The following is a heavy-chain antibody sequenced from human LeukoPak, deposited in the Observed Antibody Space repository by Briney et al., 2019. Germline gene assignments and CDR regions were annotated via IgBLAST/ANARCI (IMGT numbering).Heavy chain of an antibody. V-gene: IGHV4-38-2*02. Sequence: SETLSLTCTVSGYSISSGYYWGWIRQPPGKGLEWIGSIYHSGSTYYNPSLKSRVTISVDTSKNQFSLKLSSVTAADTAVYYCARRPPWWQDPGITFDIWGQGTLVTVSS. D-gene: IGHD2-15*01. J-gene: IGHJ3*02. CDR3: ARRPPWWQDPGITFDI. CDR2: IYHSGST. CDR1: GYSISSGYY.